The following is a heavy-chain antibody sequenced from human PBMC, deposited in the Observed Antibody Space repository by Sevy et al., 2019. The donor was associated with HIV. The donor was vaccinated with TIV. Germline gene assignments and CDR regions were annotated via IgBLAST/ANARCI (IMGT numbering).Heavy chain of an antibody. CDR3: DRQFCISTSCSEKYFDH. J-gene: IGHJ4*02. Sequence: GESLKISCKGSGYRYTMYWIGWVRQMPGKGLEWMGIIYPGDSDTRYSLSFQGQVTISADKSTTTAYLQWSSLKASDTAMYYCDRQFCISTSCSEKYFDHWGQGTLVTVSS. V-gene: IGHV5-51*01. CDR1: GYRYTMYW. D-gene: IGHD2-2*01. CDR2: IYPGDSDT.